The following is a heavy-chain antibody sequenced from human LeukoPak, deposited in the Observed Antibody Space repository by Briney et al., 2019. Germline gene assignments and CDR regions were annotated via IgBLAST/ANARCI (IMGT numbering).Heavy chain of an antibody. CDR2: ISYDGSNK. Sequence: GRSLRLSCAASGFTFSSYGMHWVRQAPGKGLEWVAVISYDGSNKYYADSVKGRFTISRDNSKNTLYLQMNSLRAEDTALYYCARSPPTTVATPVFWGQGTLVTVSS. CDR3: ARSPPTTVATPVF. CDR1: GFTFSSYG. D-gene: IGHD4-23*01. J-gene: IGHJ4*02. V-gene: IGHV3-30*03.